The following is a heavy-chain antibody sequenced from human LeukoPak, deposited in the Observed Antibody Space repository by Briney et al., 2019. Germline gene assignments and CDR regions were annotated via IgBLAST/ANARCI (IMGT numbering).Heavy chain of an antibody. Sequence: GGSLRLTCAASGFTFSSYAMNWVRQAPGKGLEWVSSISESGGTTDYADSVKGRFTISRDNSKNTLYLQMNSLRAEDTAVYYCARYSSSWYMEYYYYMDVWGKGTTVTVSS. CDR3: ARYSSSWYMEYYYYMDV. J-gene: IGHJ6*03. CDR1: GFTFSSYA. D-gene: IGHD6-13*01. V-gene: IGHV3-23*01. CDR2: ISESGGTT.